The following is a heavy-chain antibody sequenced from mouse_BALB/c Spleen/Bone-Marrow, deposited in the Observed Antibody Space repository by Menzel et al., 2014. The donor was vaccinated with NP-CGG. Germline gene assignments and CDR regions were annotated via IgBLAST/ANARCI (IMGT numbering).Heavy chain of an antibody. D-gene: IGHD4-1*01. CDR2: ISSGGGYT. CDR3: TRQRNWDHYAMDY. J-gene: IGHJ4*01. Sequence: EVQLVESGGDLVKPGGSLKLSCAASGFTFSTYGMSWVRRTPDKRLEWVATISSGGGYTYYPDSVKGRFTISRDNANNTRYLQMSSLKSEDTAMYYCTRQRNWDHYAMDYWGQGTSVTVSS. CDR1: GFTFSTYG. V-gene: IGHV5-6*01.